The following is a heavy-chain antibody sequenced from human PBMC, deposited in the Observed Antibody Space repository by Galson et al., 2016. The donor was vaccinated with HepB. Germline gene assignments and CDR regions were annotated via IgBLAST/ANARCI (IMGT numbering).Heavy chain of an antibody. V-gene: IGHV1-18*04. D-gene: IGHD3-3*01. Sequence: QSGAEVKKPGASVKVSCKASGYTFTTYGIIWVRQAPGQGPEWMGWISAYNGDTKYAQKFQGRVTMTTDTSTTTAYMELRSLRSDDTAVYYCARVSAHYDFLGAYEGGWVDRWGQGTLVTVSS. CDR2: ISAYNGDT. J-gene: IGHJ5*02. CDR1: GYTFTTYG. CDR3: ARVSAHYDFLGAYEGGWVDR.